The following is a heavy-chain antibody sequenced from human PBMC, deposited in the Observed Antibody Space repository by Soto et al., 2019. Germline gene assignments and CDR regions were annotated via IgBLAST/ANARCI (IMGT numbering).Heavy chain of an antibody. Sequence: SQTLSLTCAISGDSVSGNSAAWNWIRQSPSRGLEWLGRTYYRSRWYNDYAVSVKSRITVTPDTSKNQFSLHLNSVTPEDTAVYYCARELPYYVSSDSYLDYWGEGALVTVSS. CDR3: ARELPYYVSSDSYLDY. V-gene: IGHV6-1*01. CDR1: GDSVSGNSAA. J-gene: IGHJ4*02. D-gene: IGHD3-16*01. CDR2: TYYRSRWYN.